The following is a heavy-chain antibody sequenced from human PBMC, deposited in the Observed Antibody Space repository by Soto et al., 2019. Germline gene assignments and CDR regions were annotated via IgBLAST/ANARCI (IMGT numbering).Heavy chain of an antibody. J-gene: IGHJ4*02. V-gene: IGHV1-3*01. D-gene: IGHD5-12*01. Sequence: SVKRSCKASGYTFTSYAIHWVRQAPGQRLEWMGWINAGNGNTKYSQKFQDRVTITRDTSASTAYMELSSLRSEDTAVYYCARDLRGRPDYWGQGTLVTVSS. CDR3: ARDLRGRPDY. CDR1: GYTFTSYA. CDR2: INAGNGNT.